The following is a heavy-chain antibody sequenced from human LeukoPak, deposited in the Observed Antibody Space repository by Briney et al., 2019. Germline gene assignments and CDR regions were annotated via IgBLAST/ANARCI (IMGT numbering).Heavy chain of an antibody. CDR3: ARDRPDYGAERFAY. D-gene: IGHD4-17*01. Sequence: GGSLRLSCAASGFTFSNYVMHWVRQATGKGLEWVSGIGTAGDTYYPDSVKGRFTISRENAKNSLYLQMNSLRAEDTAVYYCARDRPDYGAERFAYWGQGTLVTVSS. CDR2: IGTAGDT. J-gene: IGHJ4*02. V-gene: IGHV3-13*01. CDR1: GFTFSNYV.